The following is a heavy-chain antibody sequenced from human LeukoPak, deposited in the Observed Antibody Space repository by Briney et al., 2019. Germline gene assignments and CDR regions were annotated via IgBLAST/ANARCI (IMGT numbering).Heavy chain of an antibody. CDR2: IAISGTYI. D-gene: IGHD1-26*01. Sequence: GGSLRLSCAASGFILSDYNMNWVRQAPGKGLEWVSFIAISGTYITYADSVKGRSTISRDNAKNSLYLQMNSLRAEDTAVYYCVRDLSATARAYDYWGQGILVTVSS. CDR3: VRDLSATARAYDY. J-gene: IGHJ4*02. CDR1: GFILSDYN. V-gene: IGHV3-21*01.